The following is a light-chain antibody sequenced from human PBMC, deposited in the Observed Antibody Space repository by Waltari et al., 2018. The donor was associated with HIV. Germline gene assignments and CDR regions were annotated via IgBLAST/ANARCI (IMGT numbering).Light chain of an antibody. J-gene: IGKJ1*01. CDR1: QSVLYSSNNKNY. CDR2: WAS. CDR3: QQYYNLPWT. Sequence: DIVMTQSPDSLAVSLRESATINCKSSQSVLYSSNNKNYLVWYQQRPGQPPKLLIYWASTRESGVPDRFSGSGSGTDFTLTISSLQAEDVAVYYCQQYYNLPWTFGQGTKVEIK. V-gene: IGKV4-1*01.